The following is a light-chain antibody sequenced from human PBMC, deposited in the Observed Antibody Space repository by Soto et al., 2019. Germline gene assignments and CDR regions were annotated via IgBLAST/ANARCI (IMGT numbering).Light chain of an antibody. Sequence: DIQMTQSPSTLSASVGDRVTITCRASQSISSWLAWYQQKPGKAPKILIYKASTLESGVPSRFSGSGAGTEFTLTISSLQRDDFATYYCEQYSGYWTFGQGTKVEIK. CDR3: EQYSGYWT. V-gene: IGKV1-5*03. J-gene: IGKJ1*01. CDR1: QSISSW. CDR2: KAS.